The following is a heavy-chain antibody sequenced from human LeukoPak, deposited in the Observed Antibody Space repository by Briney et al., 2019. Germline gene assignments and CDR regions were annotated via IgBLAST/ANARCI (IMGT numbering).Heavy chain of an antibody. V-gene: IGHV1-69*02. D-gene: IGHD2-2*01. CDR2: IIPILGIA. CDR1: GGTVSSYT. Sequence: SVKVSCKASGGTVSSYTISWVRQAPGQGLEWMGRIIPILGIANYAQKFQGRVTITADKSTSTAYMELSSLRSEDTAVYYCARGGVVPAAIDYWGQGTLVTVSS. J-gene: IGHJ4*02. CDR3: ARGGVVPAAIDY.